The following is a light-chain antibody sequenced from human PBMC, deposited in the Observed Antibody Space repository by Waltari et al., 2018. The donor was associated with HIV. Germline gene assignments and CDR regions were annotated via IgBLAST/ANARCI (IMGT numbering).Light chain of an antibody. Sequence: DIAMIQSPDSLAVSPGEPASISCRSSQSLLHNGHNYLDWYIQRPGQAPELLIYLASRRASGVPDRIAGRGSGTDFILKISRVEPEDVGVYYCMHGQQTPVFGQGTQVEV. CDR1: QSLLHNGHNY. CDR2: LAS. CDR3: MHGQQTPV. J-gene: IGKJ1*01. V-gene: IGKV2-28*01.